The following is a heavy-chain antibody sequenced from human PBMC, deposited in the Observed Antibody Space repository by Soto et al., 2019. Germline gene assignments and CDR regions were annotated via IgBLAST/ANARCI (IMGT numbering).Heavy chain of an antibody. CDR1: GFTFSTYA. CDR3: AREGVSGLYFDY. D-gene: IGHD6-19*01. CDR2: ISSTTSYI. J-gene: IGHJ4*02. Sequence: EVQLVESGGGLVKPGGSLRLSCAASGFTFSTYAMNWVRQAAGKGLEWVSSISSTTSYIYYADSVNGRFTMSRDNAKNSLYLQMNSLRAEDAAVYYCAREGVSGLYFDYWGQGTLVTVSS. V-gene: IGHV3-21*01.